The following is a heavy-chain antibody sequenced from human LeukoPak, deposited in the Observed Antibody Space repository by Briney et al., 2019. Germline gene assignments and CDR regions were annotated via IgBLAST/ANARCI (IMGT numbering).Heavy chain of an antibody. CDR3: ARRGLRYNYDFDN. CDR1: GYTFTSYG. Sequence: ASVKVSCKASGYTFTSYGISWVRQDPGQGLEWMGWISAYNGNTYYTQEVQGRVTMTTDTSTNTAYMELRSLRSDDTAVYYCARRGLRYNYDFDNWGQGTLVTVSS. V-gene: IGHV1-18*01. J-gene: IGHJ4*02. CDR2: ISAYNGNT. D-gene: IGHD5-18*01.